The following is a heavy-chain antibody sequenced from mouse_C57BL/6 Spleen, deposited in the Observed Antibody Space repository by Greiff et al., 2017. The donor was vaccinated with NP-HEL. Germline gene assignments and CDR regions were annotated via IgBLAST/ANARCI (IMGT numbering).Heavy chain of an antibody. CDR3: ARMDTTVVARGY. J-gene: IGHJ2*01. D-gene: IGHD1-1*01. CDR2: IDPSDSET. CDR1: GYTFTSYW. Sequence: QVQLQQPGAELVRPGSSVKLSCKASGYTFTSYWMHWVKQRPIQGLEWIGNIDPSDSETHYNQKFKDKATLTVDKSSSTAYMQLSILTSEDSAVYYCARMDTTVVARGYWGQGTTLTVSS. V-gene: IGHV1-52*01.